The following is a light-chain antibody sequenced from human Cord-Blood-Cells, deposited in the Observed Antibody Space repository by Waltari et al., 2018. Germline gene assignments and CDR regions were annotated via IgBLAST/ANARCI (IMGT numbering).Light chain of an antibody. V-gene: IGLV2-14*01. Sequence: QSALTQPASVSGSPGQSITISCTGTSSDVGGYNYVSWYQQPPGKAPKLMIYDVSNRPSGVSNRFSGSKSGNTASLTISGLQAEDEADYYCSSYTSSSTPVYVFGTGTKVTVL. J-gene: IGLJ1*01. CDR2: DVS. CDR3: SSYTSSSTPVYV. CDR1: SSDVGGYNY.